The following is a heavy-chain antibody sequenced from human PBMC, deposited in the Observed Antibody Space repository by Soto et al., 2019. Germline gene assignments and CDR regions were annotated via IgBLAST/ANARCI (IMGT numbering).Heavy chain of an antibody. CDR1: GGSISSYY. J-gene: IGHJ5*02. D-gene: IGHD2-2*02. CDR3: AREVPAAITWFDP. Sequence: SETLSLTCTVSGGSISSYYWSWIRQPPGKGLEWIGYIYYSGSTNYNPSLKSRVTISVDTSKNQFFLKLSSVTAADTAVYYCAREVPAAITWFDPWGQGTLVTVSS. CDR2: IYYSGST. V-gene: IGHV4-59*01.